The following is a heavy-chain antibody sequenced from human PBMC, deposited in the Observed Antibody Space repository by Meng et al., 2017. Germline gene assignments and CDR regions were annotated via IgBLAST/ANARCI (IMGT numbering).Heavy chain of an antibody. Sequence: VDVVQSTAEVKQSGASVKDSCKSVGYTFTGYYMHRVQQVHGQGLEWMGRINTNGGCTNYAQKFQGRVTMTRDTSISTAYMELSRLISDDTAVYYCASDSDTGDFWGQGTLVTVSS. CDR3: ASDSDTGDF. D-gene: IGHD5-18*01. CDR2: INTNGGCT. J-gene: IGHJ4*02. V-gene: IGHV1-2*06. CDR1: GYTFTGYY.